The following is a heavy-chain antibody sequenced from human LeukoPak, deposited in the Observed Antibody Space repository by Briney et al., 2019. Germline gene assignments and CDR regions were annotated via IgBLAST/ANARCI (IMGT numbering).Heavy chain of an antibody. J-gene: IGHJ4*02. D-gene: IGHD1-26*01. Sequence: SETLSLTCTVSGGSISSGGYYWSWIRQHPGKGLEWIGYIYYSGSTYYNPSLKSRVTISVDRSKNQFSLKLSSVTAADTAVYYCARKLSGSGGFDYWGQGTLVTVSS. CDR2: IYYSGST. V-gene: IGHV4-31*03. CDR3: ARKLSGSGGFDY. CDR1: GGSISSGGYY.